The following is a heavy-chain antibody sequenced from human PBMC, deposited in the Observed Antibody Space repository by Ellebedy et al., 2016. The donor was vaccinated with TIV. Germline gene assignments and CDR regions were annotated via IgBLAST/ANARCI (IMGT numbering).Heavy chain of an antibody. V-gene: IGHV6-1*01. CDR3: ARRFYGGNARWLTFDI. Sequence: SQTLSLTCVISGDSVSTDIGWNWISQSPSRGLEWLGRTYYRSKWNIDYAVSLKSRITINPDKSNNQFSLRLSSVTAPDTAVYYCARRFYGGNARWLTFDIWGQGTMVTVSP. CDR1: GDSVSTDIG. CDR2: TYYRSKWNI. J-gene: IGHJ3*02. D-gene: IGHD4-23*01.